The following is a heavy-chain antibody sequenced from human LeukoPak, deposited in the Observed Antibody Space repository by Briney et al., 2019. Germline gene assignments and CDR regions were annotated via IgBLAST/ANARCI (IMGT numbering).Heavy chain of an antibody. CDR2: IYYSGST. CDR3: ARQGHFDY. Sequence: NPSETLSLTCTVSGGSISSSSYYWGWIRQPPGKGLEWIGSIYYSGSTYYNPSLKSRVTISVDTSKNQFSLKLSSVTAADTAVYYCARQGHFDYWGQGTLVTVSS. CDR1: GGSISSSSYY. V-gene: IGHV4-39*01. J-gene: IGHJ4*02.